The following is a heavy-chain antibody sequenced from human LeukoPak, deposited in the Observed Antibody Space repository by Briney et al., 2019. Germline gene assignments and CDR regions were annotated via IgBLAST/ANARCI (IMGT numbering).Heavy chain of an antibody. CDR1: GFTFSNAW. D-gene: IGHD3-10*01. V-gene: IGHV3-15*01. Sequence: GGSLRLSCAASGFTFSNAWMSWVRQAPGKGLEWVGRIKSKTDGGTTDYAAPVKGRFTISRDDSKNTLYLQMNSLKTEDAAVYYCTTGSWFGESLRRVWAYWGQGTLVTVSS. CDR2: IKSKTDGGTT. J-gene: IGHJ4*02. CDR3: TTGSWFGESLRRVWAY.